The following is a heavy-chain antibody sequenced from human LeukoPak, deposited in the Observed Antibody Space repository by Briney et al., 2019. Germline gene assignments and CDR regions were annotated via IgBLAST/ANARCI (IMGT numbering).Heavy chain of an antibody. CDR1: GFTVSSSY. V-gene: IGHV3-66*01. J-gene: IGHJ3*02. Sequence: PGGSLRLSCAASGFTVSSSYMNWVRQAPGKGLEWVPLIFSGGGTYYADSVKGRFTISRDNSKNTLFLQMNSLRAEDTAVYYCARGGVVYPDSFDIWGRGTMVTVSS. D-gene: IGHD2-15*01. CDR2: IFSGGGT. CDR3: ARGGVVYPDSFDI.